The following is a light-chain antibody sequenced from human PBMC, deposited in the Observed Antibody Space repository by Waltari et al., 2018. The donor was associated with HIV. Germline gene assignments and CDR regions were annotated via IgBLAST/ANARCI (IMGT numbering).Light chain of an antibody. CDR3: GAWDDNLRGV. Sequence: QAVLTQTPSASASPGQKITISCSGSDSHIGSHYVYWYHQFPGRAPQLLLYKNNQRSSGVPDRFSGSKSGTSASLTISGLRSEDEGTYFCGAWDDNLRGVFGGGTRVTVL. J-gene: IGLJ2*01. CDR2: KNN. V-gene: IGLV1-47*01. CDR1: DSHIGSHY.